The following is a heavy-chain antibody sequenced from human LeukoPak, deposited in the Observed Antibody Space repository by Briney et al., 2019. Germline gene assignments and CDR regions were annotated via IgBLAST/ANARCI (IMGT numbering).Heavy chain of an antibody. V-gene: IGHV3-23*01. CDR1: GVTFSSYA. CDR2: LSGGGEYT. J-gene: IGHJ4*02. D-gene: IGHD3-16*01. Sequence: GGFLRLSCAASGVTFSSYAMSWLRQAPGKGLEWVSALSGGGEYTYSADSVKGRFTISRDNSKNMLYLQMNSLRAEDTAVYYCATITYFDYIWGRFVSWGQGTLVTVSS. CDR3: ATITYFDYIWGRFVS.